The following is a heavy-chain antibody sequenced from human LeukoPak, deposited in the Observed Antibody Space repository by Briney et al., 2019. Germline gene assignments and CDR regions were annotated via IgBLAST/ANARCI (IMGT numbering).Heavy chain of an antibody. V-gene: IGHV3-23*01. Sequence: PGGSLRLSCAASGFTFSSYAMSWVRQAPGKGLEWVSAISGSGGSTYYADSAKGRFTISRDNSKNTLYLQMNSLRAEDTAVYYCAKDKQVTTVTTWYFDLWGRGTLVTVSS. J-gene: IGHJ2*01. D-gene: IGHD4-17*01. CDR3: AKDKQVTTVTTWYFDL. CDR2: ISGSGGST. CDR1: GFTFSSYA.